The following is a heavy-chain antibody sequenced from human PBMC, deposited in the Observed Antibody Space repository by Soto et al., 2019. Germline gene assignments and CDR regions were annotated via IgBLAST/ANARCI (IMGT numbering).Heavy chain of an antibody. CDR2: IYHTGNT. CDR1: GGSVSGYH. Sequence: LSLTCAVYGGSVSGYHWSWIRQPPGKGLEWIGEIYHTGNTKYNPSLKSRVVISLDTSKNQLSLKVSAVTAADTAVYYCARAGASYDCSMDVWGQGTTVTVSS. CDR3: ARAGASYDCSMDV. J-gene: IGHJ6*02. V-gene: IGHV4-34*01.